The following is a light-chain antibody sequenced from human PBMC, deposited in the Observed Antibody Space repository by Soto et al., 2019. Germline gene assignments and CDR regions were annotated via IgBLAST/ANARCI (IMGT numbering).Light chain of an antibody. Sequence: IQMTQSPSSLSASVGDRVTITCQASQDLAKNLNWYQQKPRKAPKLLIYDASSLQTGVPSRFSGRGSATHFTITISSWQSQDIETYYCQQYDNLLPITFGQGTRLEIK. CDR2: DAS. CDR1: QDLAKN. J-gene: IGKJ5*01. CDR3: QQYDNLLPIT. V-gene: IGKV1-33*01.